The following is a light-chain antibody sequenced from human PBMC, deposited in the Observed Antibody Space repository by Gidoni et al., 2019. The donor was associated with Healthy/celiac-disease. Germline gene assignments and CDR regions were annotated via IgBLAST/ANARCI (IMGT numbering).Light chain of an antibody. CDR1: PSLLHSNGYNY. V-gene: IGKV2-28*01. Sequence: DMVMTQSTLSLPVTPGEPASISCRSSPSLLHSNGYNYLDWYLQKPGQSPQLLIYLGSNRASGVPDRFSGSGSGTDFTLNISRVEAEDVGVYYCMQALQTSFTFGPGTKVDIK. J-gene: IGKJ3*01. CDR2: LGS. CDR3: MQALQTSFT.